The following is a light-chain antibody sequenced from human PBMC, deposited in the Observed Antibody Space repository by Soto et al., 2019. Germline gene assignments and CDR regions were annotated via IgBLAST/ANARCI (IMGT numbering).Light chain of an antibody. CDR1: QRVSSSY. V-gene: IGKV3-20*01. Sequence: SPPDNGTLSFRTSQRVSSSYLAWYQQKPGQAPRLLIYGASSRATGIPDRFSGSGSGTNFTPTISRVVAIDVAAQYCQQYVSSPRREKFGQGTKVEIK. J-gene: IGKJ1*01. CDR3: QQYVSSPRREK. CDR2: GAS.